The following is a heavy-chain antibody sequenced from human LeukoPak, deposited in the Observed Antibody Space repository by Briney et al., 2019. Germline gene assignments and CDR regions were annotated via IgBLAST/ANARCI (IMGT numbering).Heavy chain of an antibody. V-gene: IGHV5-51*01. Sequence: SGESLKISCKGSGYSFTSYWIGWVRQMPGKGLEWMGIIYPGDSDTKYSPSFQGQVSISADKSITTAYLQWSSLKASDTSMYYCARHSVAWPPPFDYWGQGTLVTVSS. CDR1: GYSFTSYW. CDR2: IYPGDSDT. J-gene: IGHJ4*02. D-gene: IGHD6-19*01. CDR3: ARHSVAWPPPFDY.